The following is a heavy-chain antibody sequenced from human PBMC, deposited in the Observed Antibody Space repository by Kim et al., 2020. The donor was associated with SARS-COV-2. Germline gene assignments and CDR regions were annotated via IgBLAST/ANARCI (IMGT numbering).Heavy chain of an antibody. V-gene: IGHV3-23*01. CDR2: GST. J-gene: IGHJ4*02. CDR3: ANFAALPFDY. D-gene: IGHD6-25*01. Sequence: GSTYCAGAVKGRFTISRDNSKNTRYLQMNSLRAEDTAVYYCANFAALPFDYWGQGTLVTVSS.